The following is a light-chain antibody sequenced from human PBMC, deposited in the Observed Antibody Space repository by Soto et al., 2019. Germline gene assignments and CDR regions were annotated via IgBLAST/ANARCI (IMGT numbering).Light chain of an antibody. CDR1: QSISSY. CDR2: AAS. V-gene: IGKV1-39*01. Sequence: DIQMTKSPSSLSASVGDRVTITCRASQSISSYLNWYQQKPGKAPNLLIYAASSLQSGVPSRFSGSVSGTDFTLTISSLQPEDFATYYCQQSYSSSWTFGQGTTVEIK. J-gene: IGKJ1*01. CDR3: QQSYSSSWT.